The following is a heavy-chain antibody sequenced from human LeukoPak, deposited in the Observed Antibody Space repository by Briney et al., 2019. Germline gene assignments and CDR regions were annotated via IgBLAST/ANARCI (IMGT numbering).Heavy chain of an antibody. CDR3: ARDLYGGNSFSAFDI. CDR2: IYYSGST. Sequence: PSETLSLTCTVSGGSISSSSYYWGWIRQPPGKGLEWIGSIYYSGSTYYNPSLKSRVTISVDTSKNQFSLKLSSVTAADTAVYYCARDLYGGNSFSAFDIWGQGTMVTVSS. D-gene: IGHD4-23*01. J-gene: IGHJ3*02. V-gene: IGHV4-39*07. CDR1: GGSISSSSYY.